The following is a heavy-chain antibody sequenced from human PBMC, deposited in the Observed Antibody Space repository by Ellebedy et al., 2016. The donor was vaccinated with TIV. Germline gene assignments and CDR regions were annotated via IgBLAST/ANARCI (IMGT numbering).Heavy chain of an antibody. V-gene: IGHV1-18*01. CDR1: GYTFTSYG. CDR2: ISAYNGNT. Sequence: AASVKVSCKASGYTFTSYGISWVRQAPGQGLEWMGWISAYNGNTNYAQKLQGRVTMTTDTSTSTAYMELRSLRSDDTAVYYCARERLGELSLYQFDYWGQGTLVTVSS. J-gene: IGHJ4*02. CDR3: ARERLGELSLYQFDY. D-gene: IGHD3-16*02.